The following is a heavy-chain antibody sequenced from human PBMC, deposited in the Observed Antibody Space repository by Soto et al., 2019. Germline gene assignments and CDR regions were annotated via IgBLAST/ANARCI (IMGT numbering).Heavy chain of an antibody. J-gene: IGHJ4*02. V-gene: IGHV1-18*04. Sequence: ASVQVSCKASGYTFTSYGISWVRQAPGQGLAWMGWISAYTGNTNYVQKLQGRVTMTTDTSTSTAYMELRSLRSDDTAVYYCALRSDWVGIFDYWGKGTLGTVSS. CDR1: GYTFTSYG. CDR2: ISAYTGNT. CDR3: ALRSDWVGIFDY. D-gene: IGHD6-19*01.